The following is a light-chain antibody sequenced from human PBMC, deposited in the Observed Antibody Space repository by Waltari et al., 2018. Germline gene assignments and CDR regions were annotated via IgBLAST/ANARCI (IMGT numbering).Light chain of an antibody. V-gene: IGKV3-11*01. CDR3: QQGSILPLT. CDR1: ESVFNY. CDR2: DTS. J-gene: IGKJ4*01. Sequence: EIVLTQSPVTLSLAAGERATLSCRASESVFNYLAWYQQKPGQSPRLLIYDTSKRATGIPARFSGSGYGTDFTLTINNLEAEDFALYYCQQGSILPLTFGGGTKV.